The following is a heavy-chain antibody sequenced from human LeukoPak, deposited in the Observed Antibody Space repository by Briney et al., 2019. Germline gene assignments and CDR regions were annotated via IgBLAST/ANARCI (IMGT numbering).Heavy chain of an antibody. CDR2: ISTYNGNT. Sequence: ASVKVACKASGYSFFVYCIRWVRQAPGQGLEWMGWISTYNGNTNYAQKFQGRVTMTTDTSTSTASLELRSLKSDDTAVYYCARPIFGTHYYMDVWGKGTTVTVSS. V-gene: IGHV1-18*01. CDR3: ARPIFGTHYYMDV. CDR1: GYSFFVYC. J-gene: IGHJ6*03. D-gene: IGHD3-3*01.